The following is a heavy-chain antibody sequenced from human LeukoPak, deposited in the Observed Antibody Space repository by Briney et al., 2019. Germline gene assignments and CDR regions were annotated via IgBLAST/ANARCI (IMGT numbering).Heavy chain of an antibody. Sequence: SETLSLTCTVSGGSISSYYWSWIRQPAGKGLEWIGRIYTSGSTNYNPSLKSRVTMSVDTSKNQFSLKLSSVTAADTAVYYCARELGYSGSYYFDYWGQGTLVTVSS. CDR3: ARELGYSGSYYFDY. D-gene: IGHD1-26*01. CDR1: GGSISSYY. J-gene: IGHJ4*02. CDR2: IYTSGST. V-gene: IGHV4-4*07.